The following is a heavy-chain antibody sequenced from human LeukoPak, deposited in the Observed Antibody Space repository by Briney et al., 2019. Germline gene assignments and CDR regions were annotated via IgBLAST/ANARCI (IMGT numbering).Heavy chain of an antibody. CDR2: IYNSGSA. J-gene: IGHJ4*02. Sequence: PSETLSLTCIVSGGSISSYYWSWIRQPPGKGLEWIAYIYNSGSAKYNPSLKSRVTVSIDTSKNQFSLNLSSVTAADTAVYYCARHGGSWPFDAWGQGTLVTVSS. CDR1: GGSISSYY. D-gene: IGHD6-13*01. CDR3: ARHGGSWPFDA. V-gene: IGHV4-59*08.